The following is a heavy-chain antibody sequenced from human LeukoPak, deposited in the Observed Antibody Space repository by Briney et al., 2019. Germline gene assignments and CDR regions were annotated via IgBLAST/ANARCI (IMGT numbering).Heavy chain of an antibody. V-gene: IGHV3-21*01. CDR2: ISVIAGYT. CDR1: EFTFSSYG. Sequence: PGGSLRLSCAASEFTFSSYGVSRVRQAPGKGLEWVSAISVIAGYTYYVDSVKGRFTISRDNAKNSLYLQMNSLRAEDTAVYYCARGRGVGATALDYWGQGTLVTVSS. CDR3: ARGRGVGATALDY. J-gene: IGHJ4*02. D-gene: IGHD1-26*01.